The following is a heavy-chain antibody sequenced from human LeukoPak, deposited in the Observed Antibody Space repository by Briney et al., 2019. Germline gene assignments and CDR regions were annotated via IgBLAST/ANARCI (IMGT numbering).Heavy chain of an antibody. J-gene: IGHJ6*03. CDR1: GFTFNNYA. CDR2: ILQSGGTS. V-gene: IGHV3-23*01. CDR3: AKQPYNYYYLDV. Sequence: GGSLRLSCVASGFTFNNYAMSWVRQAPGKGLEWVSGILQSGGTSYYADSVKGRFTISRDNSNYMLFLHMNNLRAEDTAIYYCAKQPYNYYYLDVWGKGTTVTVSS. D-gene: IGHD2-21*01.